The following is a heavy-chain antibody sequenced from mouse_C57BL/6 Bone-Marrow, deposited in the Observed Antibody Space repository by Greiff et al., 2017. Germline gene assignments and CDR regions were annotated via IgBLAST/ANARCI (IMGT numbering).Heavy chain of an antibody. V-gene: IGHV1-50*01. CDR3: ARWWLYYFDY. J-gene: IGHJ2*01. D-gene: IGHD1-1*02. Sequence: VQLQQPGAELVKPGASVKLSCKASGYTFTSYWMQWVKQRPGQGLEWIGEIDPSDSYTNYNQKFKGKATLTVDTSSSTAYMQLSSLTSEDSAVYYCARWWLYYFDYWGQGTTLTVSS. CDR2: IDPSDSYT. CDR1: GYTFTSYW.